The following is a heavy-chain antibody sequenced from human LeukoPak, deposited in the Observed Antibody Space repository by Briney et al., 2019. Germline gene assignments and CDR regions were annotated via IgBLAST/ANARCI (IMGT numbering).Heavy chain of an antibody. J-gene: IGHJ3*02. CDR1: GYTFTSYG. Sequence: ASVKVSCKASGYTFTSYGISWVRQAPGRGLEWMGWISAYNGNTNYAQKLQGRVTMTTDTSTSTAYMELRSLRSDDTAVFYCARPGQGVRPFDIWGQGTMVTVSS. CDR3: ARPGQGVRPFDI. CDR2: ISAYNGNT. V-gene: IGHV1-18*01. D-gene: IGHD3-10*01.